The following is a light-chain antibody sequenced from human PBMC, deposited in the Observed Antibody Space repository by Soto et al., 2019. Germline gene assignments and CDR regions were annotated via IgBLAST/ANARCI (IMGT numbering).Light chain of an antibody. CDR3: QQRKKWPPVT. J-gene: IGKJ5*01. V-gene: IGKV3-11*01. CDR2: DAS. CDR1: QSVDNY. Sequence: IVLTQSPATLSLSPGERATLSCRASQSVDNYLAWYQQRPGQIPRLLIFDASVRATGIPARFSGSGTGTEFTLTISSLEPEDLGVYYCQQRKKWPPVTFGPGTRLEI.